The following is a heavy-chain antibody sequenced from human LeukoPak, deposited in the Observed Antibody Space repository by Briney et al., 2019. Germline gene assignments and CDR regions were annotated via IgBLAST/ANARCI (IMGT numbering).Heavy chain of an antibody. CDR2: ISSSRSTI. CDR1: GILFSTYS. Sequence: GGPLRLSCAASGILFSTYSLNWVPQAPGKGLEWVSYISSSRSTIYYADSVEGRFTTSRDNAKISLYLQMNSLRAEDTAVYYCARGEWELRPFDHWGQGTLVTVSS. D-gene: IGHD1-26*01. J-gene: IGHJ4*02. V-gene: IGHV3-48*01. CDR3: ARGEWELRPFDH.